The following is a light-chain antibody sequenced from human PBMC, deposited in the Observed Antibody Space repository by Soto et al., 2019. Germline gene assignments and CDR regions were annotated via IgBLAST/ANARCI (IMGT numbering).Light chain of an antibody. V-gene: IGKV3-15*01. CDR2: GAS. CDR1: QSVSSN. Sequence: IVMTQSPATVSVYPGERATLSCRASQSVSSNLAWYQQKPGQAPRLLIYGASTRATGIPARFSGSGSGTEFTLTISSLQSEDFAVYYCQQYKNWPPITFGQGTRLEI. J-gene: IGKJ5*01. CDR3: QQYKNWPPIT.